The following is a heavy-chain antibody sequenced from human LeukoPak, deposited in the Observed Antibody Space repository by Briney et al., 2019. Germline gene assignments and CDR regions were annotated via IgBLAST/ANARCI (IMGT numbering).Heavy chain of an antibody. D-gene: IGHD2-15*01. CDR3: ARAPLDYSIDY. J-gene: IGHJ4*02. CDR2: IYYSGST. V-gene: IGHV4-59*01. Sequence: SETLSLTCTVSGGSINSYYWSWIRQPPGKELEWIGYIYYSGSTNYNPSLQSRVTMSVDTSKNQFSLQLSFVTAADTAVYYCARAPLDYSIDYWGQGTLVTVSA. CDR1: GGSINSYY.